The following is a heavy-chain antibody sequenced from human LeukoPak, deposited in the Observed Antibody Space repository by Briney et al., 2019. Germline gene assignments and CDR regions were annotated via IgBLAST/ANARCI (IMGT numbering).Heavy chain of an antibody. J-gene: IGHJ4*02. CDR2: IKQDGSEK. CDR1: GFTFSSYW. D-gene: IGHD3-10*01. V-gene: IGHV3-7*01. CDR3: ARMDIGLVRD. Sequence: GGSLRLSCSASGFTFSSYWMSWVRQAPGKGLEWVANIKQDGSEKYYVDSVKGRFTISRDNAKNSLSLQMNSLRAEDTAIYYCARMDIGLVRDWGQGTLVTVSS.